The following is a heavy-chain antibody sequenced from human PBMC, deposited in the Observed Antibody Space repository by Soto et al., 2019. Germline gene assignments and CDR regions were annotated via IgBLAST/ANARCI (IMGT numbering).Heavy chain of an antibody. Sequence: QVQLVQSGAEVKKPGSSVKVSCKASGGTFSSYAISWVRQAPGQGLEWMGGIIPIFGTANYAQKFQGRVTITADESTSTAYKELSSLRSEDTAVYYCARVSAVAGGRWYWYFDLWGRGTLVTVSS. CDR2: IIPIFGTA. CDR3: ARVSAVAGGRWYWYFDL. V-gene: IGHV1-69*12. CDR1: GGTFSSYA. D-gene: IGHD6-19*01. J-gene: IGHJ2*01.